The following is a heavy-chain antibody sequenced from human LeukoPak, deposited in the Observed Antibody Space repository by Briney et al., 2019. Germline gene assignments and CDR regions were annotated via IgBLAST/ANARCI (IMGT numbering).Heavy chain of an antibody. CDR1: GYTFTSYD. Sequence: ASVKVSCKASGYTFTSYDINWVRQAPGQGLEWMGWINPNSGGTNYAQKFQGRVTMTRDTSISTAYMELSRLRSDDTAVYYCAREDSSSWWDYWGQGTLVTVSS. V-gene: IGHV1-2*02. CDR3: AREDSSSWWDY. CDR2: INPNSGGT. D-gene: IGHD6-13*01. J-gene: IGHJ4*02.